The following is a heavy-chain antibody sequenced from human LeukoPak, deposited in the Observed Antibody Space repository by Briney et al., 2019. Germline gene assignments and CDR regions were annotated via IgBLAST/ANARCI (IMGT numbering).Heavy chain of an antibody. CDR2: ISSSGSTI. D-gene: IGHD5-18*01. V-gene: IGHV3-48*03. CDR3: ARGGYSYGLFDY. CDR1: GFTFSSYE. J-gene: IGHJ4*02. Sequence: XGSLRLSCAASGFTFSSYEMNWVRQAPGKGLEWVSYISSSGSTIYYADSVKGRFTISRDNAKNSLYLQMNSLRAEDTAVYYCARGGYSYGLFDYWGQGTLVTVSS.